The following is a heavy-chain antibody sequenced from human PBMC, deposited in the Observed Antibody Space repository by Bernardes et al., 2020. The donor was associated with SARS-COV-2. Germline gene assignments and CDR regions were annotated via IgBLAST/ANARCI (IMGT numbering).Heavy chain of an antibody. CDR1: GGSISSGGYY. V-gene: IGHV4-31*03. J-gene: IGHJ4*02. Sequence: SETLSLTCTVSGGSISSGGYYWGWIRQHPGKGLEWIGYISYSGSTYHNPSLKSRVTISADTSKNHFSLKLTSVTAADTAVYYCARESKQGGNFDYWGQGTLVTVSS. CDR3: ARESKQGGNFDY. CDR2: ISYSGST. D-gene: IGHD3-16*01.